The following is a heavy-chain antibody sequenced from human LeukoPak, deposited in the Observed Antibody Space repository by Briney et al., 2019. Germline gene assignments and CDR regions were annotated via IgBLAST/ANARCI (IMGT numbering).Heavy chain of an antibody. CDR1: GGSFSNYY. Sequence: PSETLSLTCAVYGGSFSNYYWSWIRQPPGKGLEWIGEINDSGRINYNPSLMSRVTVSVDTSKNQFSLRLTSVTATDTAVYYCARRWNYGRNYYIDVGATGPRSASP. V-gene: IGHV4-34*01. J-gene: IGHJ6*03. CDR3: ARRWNYGRNYYIDV. D-gene: IGHD1-7*01. CDR2: INDSGRI.